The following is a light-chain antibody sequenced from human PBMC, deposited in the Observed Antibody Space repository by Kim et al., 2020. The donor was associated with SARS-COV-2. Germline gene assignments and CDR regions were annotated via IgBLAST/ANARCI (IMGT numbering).Light chain of an antibody. CDR2: DNH. V-gene: IGLV1-51*01. Sequence: PEQNVTTSCTGTSSTIENKYVSWYQQFSGRAPRLLIYDNHKRPSGIPDRFSGSRSGTSATLAITGLQTEDGADYYCGTWETNREIFGGGTQLTVL. CDR3: GTWETNREI. CDR1: SSTIENKY. J-gene: IGLJ2*01.